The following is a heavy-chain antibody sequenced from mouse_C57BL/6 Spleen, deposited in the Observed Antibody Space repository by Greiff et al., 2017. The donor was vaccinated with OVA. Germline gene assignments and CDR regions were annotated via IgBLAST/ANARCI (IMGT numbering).Heavy chain of an antibody. CDR3: ARSVVANWYFDV. CDR1: GYTFTSYW. V-gene: IGHV1-53*01. Sequence: QVQLQQPGAELVKPGASVKLSCKASGYTFTSYWMHWVKQRPGQGLEWIGNINPSNGGTNYNEKFKSKATLTVDKSSSTAYMQLSSLTSEDSAVYYCARSVVANWYFDVWGTGTTVTVSS. J-gene: IGHJ1*03. CDR2: INPSNGGT. D-gene: IGHD1-1*01.